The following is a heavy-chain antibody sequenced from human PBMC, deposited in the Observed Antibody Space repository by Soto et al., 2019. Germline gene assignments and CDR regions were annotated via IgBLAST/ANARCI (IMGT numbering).Heavy chain of an antibody. CDR2: ISSSGGSR. Sequence: EEQVSESGGGLVQAGGSLRLSCAASGFSFNTFAMSWIRQAAGKGLEWVSHISSSGGSRDYADSVRGRFFISRDHSKNVLFLQMNSLRVDDTATYYCARDPPSPWTANWVDPWGKGTLVTVSS. J-gene: IGHJ5*02. V-gene: IGHV3-23*01. CDR1: GFSFNTFA. CDR3: ARDPPSPWTANWVDP. D-gene: IGHD1-1*01.